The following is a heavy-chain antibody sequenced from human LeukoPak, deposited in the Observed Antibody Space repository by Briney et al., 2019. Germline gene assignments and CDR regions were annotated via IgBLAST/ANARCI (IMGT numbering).Heavy chain of an antibody. V-gene: IGHV1-8*03. Sequence: GASVKVSCKASGYTFTSYDINWVRQATGQGLEWMGWMNPNSGNTGYAQKFQGRVTITRNTSISTAYMELRSLRSDDTAVYYCARDNYYDSSGYYGIDYWGQGTLVTVSS. CDR3: ARDNYYDSSGYYGIDY. D-gene: IGHD3-22*01. CDR1: GYTFTSYD. CDR2: MNPNSGNT. J-gene: IGHJ4*02.